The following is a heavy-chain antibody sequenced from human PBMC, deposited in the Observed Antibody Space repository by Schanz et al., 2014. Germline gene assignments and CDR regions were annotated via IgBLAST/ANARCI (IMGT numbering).Heavy chain of an antibody. CDR2: IKQEGDEK. J-gene: IGHJ6*03. V-gene: IGHV3-7*01. D-gene: IGHD2-8*01. Sequence: EVQLVESGGGLVKPGGSLRLSCAASGFTFSDYYMSWVRQAPGKGLEWVASIKQEGDEKNYVDSVKGRFTISRDNAKNSLFLQMNSLRADDTAVYYCVRDRGFCANDICWLRYYMDVWGNGTTVTVSS. CDR1: GFTFSDYY. CDR3: VRDRGFCANDICWLRYYMDV.